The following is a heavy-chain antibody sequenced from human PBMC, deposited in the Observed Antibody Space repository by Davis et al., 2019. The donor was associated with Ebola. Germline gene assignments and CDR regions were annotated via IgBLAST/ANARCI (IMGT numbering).Heavy chain of an antibody. V-gene: IGHV3-23*01. Sequence: PGGSLRLSCAASGFTFNYNAMAWVRQAPGKGLEWVAVISSNGVNPYYADSVRGRFIISRDNSKNTMYLQMNGLTAEDTTVYYCAKIADYYYMDVWGKGTTVTVSS. CDR2: ISSNGVNP. J-gene: IGHJ6*03. CDR1: GFTFNYNA. CDR3: AKIADYYYMDV. D-gene: IGHD2-15*01.